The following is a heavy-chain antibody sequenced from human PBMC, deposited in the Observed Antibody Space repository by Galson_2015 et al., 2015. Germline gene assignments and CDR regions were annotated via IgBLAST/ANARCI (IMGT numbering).Heavy chain of an antibody. CDR1: GFTFSSYA. J-gene: IGHJ4*02. V-gene: IGHV3-30-3*01. CDR3: ARDGVGQQLVPNYFDY. CDR2: ISYDGSNK. Sequence: SLRLSCAAFGFTFSSYAMHWVRQAPGKGLEWVAVISYDGSNKYYADSVKGRFTISRDNSKNTLYLQMNSLRAEDTAVYYCARDGVGQQLVPNYFDYWGQGTLVTVSS. D-gene: IGHD6-13*01.